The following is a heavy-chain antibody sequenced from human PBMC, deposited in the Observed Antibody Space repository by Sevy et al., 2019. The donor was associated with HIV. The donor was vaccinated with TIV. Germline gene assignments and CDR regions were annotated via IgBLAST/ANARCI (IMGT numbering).Heavy chain of an antibody. V-gene: IGHV1-24*01. CDR2: FDPGDGDAET. J-gene: IGHJ4*02. Sequence: SSVKVSCKVSGYTLTEFSIHWVRQAPGKGLEWMGGFDPGDGDAETPYAQKFRDRLTMTADTSTDTVYMELSSLRSEDTAVYYCTRHPIITSSSSPGYYFDYWGQGTLVTVSS. CDR3: TRHPIITSSSSPGYYFDY. CDR1: GYTLTEFS. D-gene: IGHD6-6*01.